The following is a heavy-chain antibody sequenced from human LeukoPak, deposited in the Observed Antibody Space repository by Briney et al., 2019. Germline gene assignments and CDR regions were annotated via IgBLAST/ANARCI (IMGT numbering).Heavy chain of an antibody. J-gene: IGHJ5*02. V-gene: IGHV3-48*03. Sequence: GGSLRLSCAASGFTFSSYEMNWVRQAPGKGLEWVSYISSSGSTIYYADSVKGRFTISRDNAKNSLYLQMNSLRAEDTAVYYCARVGRAVAGTWYDWFDPWGQGTLVTVSS. D-gene: IGHD6-19*01. CDR2: ISSSGSTI. CDR1: GFTFSSYE. CDR3: ARVGRAVAGTWYDWFDP.